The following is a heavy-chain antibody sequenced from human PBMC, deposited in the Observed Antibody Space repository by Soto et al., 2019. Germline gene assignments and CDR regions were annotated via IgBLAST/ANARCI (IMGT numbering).Heavy chain of an antibody. D-gene: IGHD3-3*01. CDR1: GFTFSSYE. CDR3: ARGPRRLKTDAFDI. CDR2: ISSSGSTI. J-gene: IGHJ3*02. Sequence: PGGSLRLSCAASGFTFSSYEMNWVRQAPGKGLEWVSYISSSGSTIYYADSVKGRFTISRDNAKNSLYLQMNSLRAEDTAVYYCARGPRRLKTDAFDIWGQGTMVT. V-gene: IGHV3-48*03.